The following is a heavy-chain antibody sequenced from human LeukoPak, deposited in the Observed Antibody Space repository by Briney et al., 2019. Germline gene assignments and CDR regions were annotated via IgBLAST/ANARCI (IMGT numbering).Heavy chain of an antibody. J-gene: IGHJ4*02. Sequence: ASVKVSCKASGYPFTSNGISWVRQAPGQGLEWMGWIGTDKDNTKYAQKFQGRVTMTADRSTTTVYMELRRLTSDDTAVYYCARDVLGATCGFDYRGQGTLVTVSS. V-gene: IGHV1-18*01. D-gene: IGHD1-26*01. CDR3: ARDVLGATCGFDY. CDR2: IGTDKDNT. CDR1: GYPFTSNG.